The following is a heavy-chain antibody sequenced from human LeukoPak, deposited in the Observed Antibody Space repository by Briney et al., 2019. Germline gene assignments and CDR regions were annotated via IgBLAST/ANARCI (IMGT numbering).Heavy chain of an antibody. V-gene: IGHV4-4*07. J-gene: IGHJ6*03. CDR2: IYTSGST. CDR3: ARGYPAEEDYDYYMDV. Sequence: SETLSLTCTVSGGSISGYYWTWIRQPAGKGLEWIGRIYTSGSTNYNPSLRSRVTMSVDTSKSQFSLKLSSVTAADTAVYYCARGYPAEEDYDYYMDVWGKGTTVTVSS. CDR1: GGSISGYY. D-gene: IGHD5-18*01.